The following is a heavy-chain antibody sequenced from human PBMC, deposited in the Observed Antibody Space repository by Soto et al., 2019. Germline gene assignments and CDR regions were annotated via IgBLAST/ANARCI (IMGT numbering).Heavy chain of an antibody. J-gene: IGHJ4*02. Sequence: QVQLQESGPGLVKPSQTLSLTCTVSGGSISSGDYYWSWIRQPPGKGLEWIGYIYYSGSTYYNPSRKSRVTISVDTSKNQFSLKLSSVTAADTAVYYCARGSAYGGFGELSYYFDYWGQGTLVTVSS. CDR1: GGSISSGDYY. V-gene: IGHV4-30-4*01. CDR2: IYYSGST. D-gene: IGHD3-10*01. CDR3: ARGSAYGGFGELSYYFDY.